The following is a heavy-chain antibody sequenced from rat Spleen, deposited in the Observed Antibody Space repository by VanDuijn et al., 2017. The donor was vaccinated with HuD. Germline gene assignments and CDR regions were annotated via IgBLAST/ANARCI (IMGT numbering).Heavy chain of an antibody. CDR1: GFTFSDYY. J-gene: IGHJ1*01. CDR2: ISYDGSKT. CDR3: ARRAVAFAYFDF. Sequence: EVQLVESGGGLVQPGRSLKLSCAASGFTFSDYYMAWVRQAPKKGLEWVATISYDGSKTYYRDSVKGRFTISRDNAQNTLYLQMDSLRSEDTASYYCARRAVAFAYFDFWGPGTMVSVSS. V-gene: IGHV5-7*01. D-gene: IGHD1-3*01.